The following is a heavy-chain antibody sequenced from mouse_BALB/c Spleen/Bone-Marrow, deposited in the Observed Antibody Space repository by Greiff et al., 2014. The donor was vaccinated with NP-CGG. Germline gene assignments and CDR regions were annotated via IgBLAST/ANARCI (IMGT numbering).Heavy chain of an antibody. Sequence: SGAELVRSGASVKLSCTAPGFNIKDYYMHWVKQRPEQGLEWIGWIDPENGDTEYAPKFQGKATMTADTSSNTAYLQLSSLTSEDTAVYYCNARGDYDFDYFDYWGQGTTLTVSS. J-gene: IGHJ2*01. CDR2: IDPENGDT. CDR1: GFNIKDYY. D-gene: IGHD2-4*01. V-gene: IGHV14-4*02. CDR3: NARGDYDFDYFDY.